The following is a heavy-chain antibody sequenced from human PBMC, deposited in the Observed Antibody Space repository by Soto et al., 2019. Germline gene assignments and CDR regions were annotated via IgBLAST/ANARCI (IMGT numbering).Heavy chain of an antibody. V-gene: IGHV3-23*01. CDR1: GFTFSSDA. J-gene: IGHJ6*03. CDR3: AKDGIVLMVYATYYYYYYMDV. Sequence: GGSLRLSCAASGFTFSSDAMSWVRQAPGKGLEWVSAISGSGGSTYYADSVKGRFTISRDNSKNTLYLQMNSLRAEDTAVYYCAKDGIVLMVYATYYYYYYMDVWGKGTTVTVSS. D-gene: IGHD2-8*01. CDR2: ISGSGGST.